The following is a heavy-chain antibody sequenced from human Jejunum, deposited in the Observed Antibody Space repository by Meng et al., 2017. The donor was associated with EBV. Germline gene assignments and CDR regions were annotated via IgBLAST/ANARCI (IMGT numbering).Heavy chain of an antibody. CDR1: TDFISSYEW. J-gene: IGHJ4*02. Sequence: QVQMQESGPDLVKPSGTLSLTCAVSTDFISSYEWWSWVRQPPGKGLEWLGEINQVGSTYYNPSLKSRVTISIDTSKRQFSLRLNSMTAADTAVYYCARASSERLLDYWGQGTLVTVSS. D-gene: IGHD1-14*01. CDR2: INQVGST. V-gene: IGHV4-4*02. CDR3: ARASSERLLDY.